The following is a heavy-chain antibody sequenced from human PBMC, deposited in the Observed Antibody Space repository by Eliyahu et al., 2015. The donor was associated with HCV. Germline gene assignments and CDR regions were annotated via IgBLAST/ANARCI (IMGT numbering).Heavy chain of an antibody. J-gene: IGHJ4*02. Sequence: QVQLVQSGAELKKPGASVKVSCQAAGYTFTNYVIHWLRQAPRHSLEWVGWIHAGNGNTKYSQKFQGRVTITRGTSASTAYMELSSLRSEDTAVYYCARGAKYYYNSSGHYYFDNWGQGTLVTVSS. V-gene: IGHV1-3*01. CDR2: IHAGNGNT. CDR1: GYTFTNYV. CDR3: ARGAKYYYNSSGHYYFDN. D-gene: IGHD3-22*01.